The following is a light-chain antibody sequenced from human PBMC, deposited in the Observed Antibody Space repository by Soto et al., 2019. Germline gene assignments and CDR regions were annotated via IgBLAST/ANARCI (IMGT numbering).Light chain of an antibody. CDR3: QQYYSTPRT. CDR2: WAS. V-gene: IGKV4-1*01. CDR1: HRFLYSSNNKNY. Sequence: DIVMTQSPDSLAVSLGERGTINCKSSHRFLYSSNNKNYLAWYQQKPGQPPKLLIYWASTRESGVPDRFSGSGSGTDFTLTISSLQAEDVAVYYCQQYYSTPRTFGQGTKVDIK. J-gene: IGKJ1*01.